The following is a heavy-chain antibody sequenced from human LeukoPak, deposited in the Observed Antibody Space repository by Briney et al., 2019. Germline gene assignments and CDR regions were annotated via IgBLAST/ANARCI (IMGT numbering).Heavy chain of an antibody. J-gene: IGHJ4*02. CDR2: IYYSGST. D-gene: IGHD2-15*01. CDR1: GVSISSSSYY. CDR3: ARVVVAAILYFDY. V-gene: IGHV4-39*01. Sequence: SETLSLTCTVSGVSISSSSYYWGWIRQPPGKGLEWIGSIYYSGSTYYNPSLKSRVTISVDTSKNQFSLKLSSVTAAGTAVYYCARVVVAAILYFDYWGQGTLVTVSS.